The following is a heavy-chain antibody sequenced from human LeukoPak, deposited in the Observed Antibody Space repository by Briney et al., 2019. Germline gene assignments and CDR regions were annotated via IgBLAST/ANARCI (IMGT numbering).Heavy chain of an antibody. D-gene: IGHD5-24*01. CDR3: ARGRRDGYNLRNFDY. Sequence: SETLSLTCTVSGGSITSYYWSWIRQPPGKGPEWIGYMYYSGSTNYNSSLKSRVTISGDTSKNQFSLKLSSVTAADTAVYYCARGRRDGYNLRNFDYWGQGTLVTVSS. J-gene: IGHJ4*02. V-gene: IGHV4-59*01. CDR2: MYYSGST. CDR1: GGSITSYY.